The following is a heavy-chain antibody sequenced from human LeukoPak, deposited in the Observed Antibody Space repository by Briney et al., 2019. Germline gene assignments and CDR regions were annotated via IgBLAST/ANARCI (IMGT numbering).Heavy chain of an antibody. Sequence: SETLSLTCAAYGGSFSGYYWSWIRQPPGKGLEWIGEINHSGSTNYNPSLKSRVTISVDTSKNQFSLKLSSVTAADTAVYYCARHHSSGYYYYYYGMDVWGQGTTVTVSS. J-gene: IGHJ6*02. CDR2: INHSGST. V-gene: IGHV4-34*01. CDR3: ARHHSSGYYYYYYGMDV. CDR1: GGSFSGYY. D-gene: IGHD3-22*01.